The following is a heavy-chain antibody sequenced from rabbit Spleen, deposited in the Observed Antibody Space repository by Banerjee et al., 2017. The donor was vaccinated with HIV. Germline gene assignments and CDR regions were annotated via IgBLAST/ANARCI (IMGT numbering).Heavy chain of an antibody. CDR1: GFSFSDRDV. CDR2: INTVTGKT. CDR3: ARETSSGWGVVLYYFSL. D-gene: IGHD4-1*01. V-gene: IGHV1S45*01. J-gene: IGHJ4*01. Sequence: QEQLEESGGGLVKPEGSLTLTCKASGFSFSDRDVMCWVRQAPGKGLEWIACINTVTGKTVYASWAKGRFIMSRTSSTTVTLQMTSLTAADTATYFCARETSSGWGVVLYYFSLWGQGTLVTVS.